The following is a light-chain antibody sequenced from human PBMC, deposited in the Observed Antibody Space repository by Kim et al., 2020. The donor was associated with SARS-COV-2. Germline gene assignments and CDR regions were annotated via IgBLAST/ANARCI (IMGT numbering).Light chain of an antibody. CDR3: SPSDDSLKALV. V-gene: IGLV10-54*01. CDR1: RNNVGDQV. CDR2: RNN. J-gene: IGLJ3*02. Sequence: HTATLTCTQNRNNVGDQVVAWLQQHQGHPPKLLSYRNNKRPSGISERLSASRSGNTASLTITRLQPEDGADYYCSPSDDSLKALVFGGGTKLTVL.